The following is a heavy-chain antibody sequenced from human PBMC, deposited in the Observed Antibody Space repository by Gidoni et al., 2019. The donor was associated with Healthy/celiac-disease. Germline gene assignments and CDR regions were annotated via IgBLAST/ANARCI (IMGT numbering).Heavy chain of an antibody. CDR3: ARDAVGYYDSSGYDYFDY. D-gene: IGHD3-22*01. CDR2: ISSSSSTI. V-gene: IGHV3-48*01. CDR1: GFTFSSYS. Sequence: EVQLVESGGGLVQPGGSLRLSCAASGFTFSSYSMNWVRQAPGKGLEWVSYISSSSSTIYYADSVKGRFTISRDNAKNSLYLQMNSLRAEDTAVYYCARDAVGYYDSSGYDYFDYWGQGTLVTVSS. J-gene: IGHJ4*02.